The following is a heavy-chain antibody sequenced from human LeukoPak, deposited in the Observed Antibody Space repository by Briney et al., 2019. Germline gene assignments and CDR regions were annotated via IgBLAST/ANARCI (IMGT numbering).Heavy chain of an antibody. Sequence: PGGSLRLSCAASGFTFSDFYIYWVRQASGKGLEWVGRIRNRADNYATQYAASVRGRFAISRDDSESTAYLQMNSLNTEDTAMYYCFSRVAGGHNSVSDYWGQGVLVTVSS. V-gene: IGHV3-73*01. D-gene: IGHD6-19*01. CDR1: GFTFSDFY. J-gene: IGHJ4*02. CDR2: IRNRADNYAT. CDR3: FSRVAGGHNSVSDY.